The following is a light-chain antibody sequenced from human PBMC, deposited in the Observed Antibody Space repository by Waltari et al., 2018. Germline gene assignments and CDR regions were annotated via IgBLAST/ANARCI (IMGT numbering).Light chain of an antibody. CDR1: QSISTL. CDR2: KTF. J-gene: IGKJ2*03. CDR3: QQYSSSSMFS. V-gene: IGKV1-5*03. Sequence: DIQMTQSPSTLSASVGDRVTITCRASQSISTLLAWFQQKPGNPPKLLIYKTFNLERGVPSRFSDSGSGTEFTLTITSLQPDDFATYYCQQYSSSSMFSFGQGTKLEIK.